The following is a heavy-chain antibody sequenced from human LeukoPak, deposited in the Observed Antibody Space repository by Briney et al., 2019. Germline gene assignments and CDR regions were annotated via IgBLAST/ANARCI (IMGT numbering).Heavy chain of an antibody. CDR3: ASSLYGEDYYYYGMDV. Sequence: GGSLRLSCAASGFTFSSYAMHWVRQAPGKGLEWVAVISHDGSNKYYADSVKGRFTISRDNSKNTLYLQMNSLRAEDTAVYYCASSLYGEDYYYYGMDVWGKGTTVTVSS. CDR1: GFTFSSYA. D-gene: IGHD4-17*01. CDR2: ISHDGSNK. J-gene: IGHJ6*04. V-gene: IGHV3-30*04.